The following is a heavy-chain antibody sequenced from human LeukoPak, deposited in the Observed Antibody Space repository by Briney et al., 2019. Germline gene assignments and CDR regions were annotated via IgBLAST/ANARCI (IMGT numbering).Heavy chain of an antibody. Sequence: GSLKLSCAASGFTFRSSRMHWVRPAPGKGLVWVARINSDGSTTNYADSVKGRFTISRDNAKNSLYLQMNSLRAEHTALYYCAKDRSYGSGSYWLDFDYWGQGTLVSVSS. CDR3: AKDRSYGSGSYWLDFDY. V-gene: IGHV3-74*01. D-gene: IGHD3-10*01. CDR2: INSDGSTT. CDR1: GFTFRSSR. J-gene: IGHJ4*02.